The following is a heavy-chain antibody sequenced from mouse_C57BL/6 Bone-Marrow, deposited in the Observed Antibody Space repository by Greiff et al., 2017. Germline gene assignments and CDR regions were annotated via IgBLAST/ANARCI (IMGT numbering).Heavy chain of an antibody. CDR2: VHPTGGCP. CDR1: GYTFTSYW. CDR3: ARAFDD. Sequence: VQLQQPGAELVKPGASLKLSCKASGYTFTSYWMHRVNQRPGPGLEWIGVVHPTGGCPNYTDKFKSKATLTVDTSSSTAYIQLSSLTAEDTAVYYCARAFDDWGEGTTLTGSS. J-gene: IGHJ2*01. V-gene: IGHV1-64*01.